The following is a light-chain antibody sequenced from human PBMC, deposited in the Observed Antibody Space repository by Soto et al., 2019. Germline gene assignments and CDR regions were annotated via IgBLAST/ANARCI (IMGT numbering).Light chain of an antibody. CDR3: QQYNSYSGYT. CDR2: DAS. CDR1: QSISSW. V-gene: IGKV1-5*01. J-gene: IGKJ2*01. Sequence: DIQMTQSPSTLSASVGDRVTITCRASQSISSWLAWYQQKPGKAPKLLIYDASRLESGVPSRFSGSGSGTEFPLTISSLQPDDFATYYCQQYNSYSGYTFGQGTKLEIK.